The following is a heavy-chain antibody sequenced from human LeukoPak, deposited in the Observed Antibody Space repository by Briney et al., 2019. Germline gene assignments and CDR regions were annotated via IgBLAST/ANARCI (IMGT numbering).Heavy chain of an antibody. J-gene: IGHJ4*02. D-gene: IGHD5-24*01. Sequence: SGTLSLTCTVSGGSISSSSYYWSWIRQPPGKGLEWIGYIYNSGSTKYNPSLKSRVTISVDTSKNQISLKLSSVTAADTAVYYCARGARAGYNLEPFDNWGQGTLVTVSS. CDR2: IYNSGST. CDR1: GGSISSSSYY. V-gene: IGHV4-61*05. CDR3: ARGARAGYNLEPFDN.